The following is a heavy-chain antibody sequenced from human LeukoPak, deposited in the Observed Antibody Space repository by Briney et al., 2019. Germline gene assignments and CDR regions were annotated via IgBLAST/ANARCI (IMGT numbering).Heavy chain of an antibody. V-gene: IGHV4-39*01. J-gene: IGHJ4*02. CDR2: IFYSGGT. CDR1: GGSISSLSYY. CDR3: TRRGHYDTFDF. D-gene: IGHD3-22*01. Sequence: SETLSLTCTVSGGSISSLSYYWAWIRQSPGKGLEWIGSIFYSGGTYGNPSLKSRVTLSVDTSKNQFSLRLSSVTAADTAVYYCTRRGHYDTFDFRGPGSLVTVSS.